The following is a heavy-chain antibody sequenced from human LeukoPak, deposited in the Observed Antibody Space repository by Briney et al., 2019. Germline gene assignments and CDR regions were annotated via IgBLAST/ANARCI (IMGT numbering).Heavy chain of an antibody. CDR2: ISYDGSNK. D-gene: IGHD2-2*01. V-gene: IGHV3-30*18. J-gene: IGHJ5*02. Sequence: GRSLRLSCAASGFTFSSYGMHWVRQAPGKGLEWVAVISYDGSNKYYADSVKGRFTISRDNSKNTLYLQMNSLRVEDTAVYYCAKSSSTSFNWFDPWGQGTLVTVSS. CDR3: AKSSSTSFNWFDP. CDR1: GFTFSSYG.